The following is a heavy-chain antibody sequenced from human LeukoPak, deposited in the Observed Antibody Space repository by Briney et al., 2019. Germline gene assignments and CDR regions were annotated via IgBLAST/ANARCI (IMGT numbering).Heavy chain of an antibody. CDR2: ISESGNS. D-gene: IGHD5-12*01. CDR1: GFSFNNFA. CDR3: AERLRVATTFFGY. V-gene: IGHV3-23*01. Sequence: SGGSLRLSCAASGFSFNNFAMSWVRQAPGRGLEWVSTISESGNSYYADSVKGRLTMSGDNSKNKLYLQLNTLRAEDTAEYYYAERLRVATTFFGYWGQGVLVTVS. J-gene: IGHJ4*02.